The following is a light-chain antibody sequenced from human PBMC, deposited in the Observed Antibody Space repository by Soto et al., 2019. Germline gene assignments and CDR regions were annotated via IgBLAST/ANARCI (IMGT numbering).Light chain of an antibody. Sequence: DIQMTQSPSTMSASVGDRVTITCRASQSISNWLAWYQQKPGKAPRLLIYKASSLQSGVPSRFSGSGSGTEFTLTISSLQPDDFATYYCQQYDSDSLTFGRGTKLEI. V-gene: IGKV1-5*03. CDR1: QSISNW. J-gene: IGKJ1*01. CDR3: QQYDSDSLT. CDR2: KAS.